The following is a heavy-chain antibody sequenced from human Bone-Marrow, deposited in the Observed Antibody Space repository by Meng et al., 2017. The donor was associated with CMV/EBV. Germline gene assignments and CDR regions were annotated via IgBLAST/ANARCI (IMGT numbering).Heavy chain of an antibody. J-gene: IGHJ4*02. Sequence: SETLSPTCALSGDSVSSNSAAWNWIKQSPSRGLEWLGRTYYRSKWYNDYAVSVKSRITINPDTSKNQFSLQLNSVTPEDTAVYYCARELLVDSGWNYFDYWGQGTLVTVSS. V-gene: IGHV6-1*01. CDR3: ARELLVDSGWNYFDY. CDR1: GDSVSSNSAA. CDR2: TYYRSKWYN. D-gene: IGHD6-19*01.